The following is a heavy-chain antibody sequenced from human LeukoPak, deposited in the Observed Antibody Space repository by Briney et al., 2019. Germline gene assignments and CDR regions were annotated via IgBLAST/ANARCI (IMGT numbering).Heavy chain of an antibody. Sequence: QPGASLRLSCAASGFIFSNYAMYWVRQAPEKGLEWVSAISGRSGSTYYADSVKGRFTISRDSSKNTLYLQMNSLRADDTAVYYRAKWGDYDVLTGYYVSDFWGQGTLVTVSS. CDR1: GFIFSNYA. D-gene: IGHD3-9*01. CDR3: AKWGDYDVLTGYYVSDF. V-gene: IGHV3-23*01. J-gene: IGHJ4*02. CDR2: ISGRSGST.